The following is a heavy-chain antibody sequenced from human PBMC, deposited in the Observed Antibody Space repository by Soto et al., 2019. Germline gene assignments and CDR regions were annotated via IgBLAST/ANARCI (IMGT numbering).Heavy chain of an antibody. J-gene: IGHJ4*02. CDR2: IWHSGST. D-gene: IGHD2-15*01. Sequence: SETLSLTCTVSGGSINSGDYWWAWVRQPPGKGLEWIGSIWHSGSTHYSPSLKSRVAISADTSKNQFSLRLSSVTAADTAVYYCARQPGGNSWRLDYWGQGMLVTVSS. V-gene: IGHV4-39*01. CDR1: GGSINSGDYW. CDR3: ARQPGGNSWRLDY.